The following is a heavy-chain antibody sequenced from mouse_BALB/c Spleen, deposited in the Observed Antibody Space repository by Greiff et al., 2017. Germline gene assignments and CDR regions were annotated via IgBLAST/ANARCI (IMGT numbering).Heavy chain of an antibody. CDR1: GFSLSSYS. Sequence: VQLQQSGPGLVAPSQSLSITCTVSGFSLSSYSVHWVRQPPGKGLEWLGMIWGGGSTNYTSALKSRLSISKDNSKSQVFLKMNSLQTDDTAMYYCARNLITTARPYAMDYWGQGTSVTVSS. D-gene: IGHD1-2*01. J-gene: IGHJ4*01. CDR2: IWGGGST. CDR3: ARNLITTARPYAMDY. V-gene: IGHV2-6-4*01.